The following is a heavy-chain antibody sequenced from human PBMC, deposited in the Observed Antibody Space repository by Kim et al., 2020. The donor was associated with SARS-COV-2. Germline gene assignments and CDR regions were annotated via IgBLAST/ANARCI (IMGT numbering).Heavy chain of an antibody. Sequence: LKSLVTISVDTSKNQFSLKLSSVTAADTAVYYCARHVGRGSSSEYYFDCWDQGTLVTVSS. V-gene: IGHV4-39*01. D-gene: IGHD1-26*01. J-gene: IGHJ4*02. CDR3: ARHVGRGSSSEYYFDC.